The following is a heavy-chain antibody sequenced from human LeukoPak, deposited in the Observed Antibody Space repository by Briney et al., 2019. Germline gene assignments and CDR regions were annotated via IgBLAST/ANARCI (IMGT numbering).Heavy chain of an antibody. CDR3: ARVYSGYDLPGSLANYYFDY. J-gene: IGHJ4*02. Sequence: SETLSLTCTVSGGSISSYYWSWIRQPAGKGLEWIGRFYSGGSADYNPSLKSRVTMSVDTSKNQFSLKLSSVTAADTSVYYCARVYSGYDLPGSLANYYFDYWGQGTLVTVSS. D-gene: IGHD5-12*01. CDR1: GGSISSYY. V-gene: IGHV4-4*07. CDR2: FYSGGSA.